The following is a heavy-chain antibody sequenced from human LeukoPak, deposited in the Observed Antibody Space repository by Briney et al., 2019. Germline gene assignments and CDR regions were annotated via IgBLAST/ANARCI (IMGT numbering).Heavy chain of an antibody. D-gene: IGHD2-2*01. Sequence: SETLSLTCTVSGGSISSYYWSWIRQPPGKGLEWIGYIYYSGSTNYNPSLKRRVTISVDASKNQFPLKLSSVTAADTAVYYCARGGAGCSSTSCYFRFDPWGQGTLVTVSS. CDR1: GGSISSYY. CDR2: IYYSGST. J-gene: IGHJ5*02. V-gene: IGHV4-59*01. CDR3: ARGGAGCSSTSCYFRFDP.